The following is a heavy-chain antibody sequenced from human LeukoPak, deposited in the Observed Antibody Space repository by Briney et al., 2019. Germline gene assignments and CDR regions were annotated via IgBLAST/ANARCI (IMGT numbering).Heavy chain of an antibody. CDR1: GYTFTGYY. D-gene: IGHD6-6*01. Sequence: ASVKVSCKASGYTFTGYYMHWVRQAPGQGLEWMGWINPNSGGTNYAQKFQGRVTMTRDTSISTAYMELSRLRSDDTAMYYCARDLGVTVRPFSLFYWGQGTLVTVSS. V-gene: IGHV1-2*02. CDR2: INPNSGGT. J-gene: IGHJ4*02. CDR3: ARDLGVTVRPFSLFY.